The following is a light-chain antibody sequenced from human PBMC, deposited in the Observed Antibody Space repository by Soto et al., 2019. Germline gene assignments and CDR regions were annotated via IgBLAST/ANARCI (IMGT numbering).Light chain of an antibody. CDR3: QQYYTYWHM. Sequence: DIQMTHSPSTLSASVGDRVTITFRASQSISSRLAWYQQRPGKAPGLLIDKASSLASGVPSTFSGSGSGTEFTLTISSLQPDDFATYYCQQYYTYWHMFGQGTKVDIK. J-gene: IGKJ1*01. CDR2: KAS. CDR1: QSISSR. V-gene: IGKV1-5*03.